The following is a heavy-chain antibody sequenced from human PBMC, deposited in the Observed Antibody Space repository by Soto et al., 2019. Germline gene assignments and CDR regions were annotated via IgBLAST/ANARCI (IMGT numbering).Heavy chain of an antibody. CDR3: ARESEDLTSNFDY. CDR1: GFTFTRYS. V-gene: IGHV3-21*01. CDR2: ISSTTNYI. J-gene: IGHJ4*02. Sequence: GGSLRLSCAASGFTFTRYSMNWVRQAPGKGLEWVSSISSTTNYIYYADSMKGRFTVSRDNAKNSVYLDMNSLSAEDTAVYYCARESEDLTSNFDYWGQGTLVTVPQ.